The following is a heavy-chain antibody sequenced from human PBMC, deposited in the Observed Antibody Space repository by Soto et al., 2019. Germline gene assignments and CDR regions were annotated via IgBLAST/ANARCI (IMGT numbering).Heavy chain of an antibody. CDR2: INAGNGNT. Sequence: ASVKVSCKASGYTFTSYAMHWVRQAPGQRLEWMGWINAGNGNTKYSQKLQGRVTITRDTSASTAYMELSSLRSEDTAVYYCARGLLVPAAPSGMDGWGQGTTVTVSS. V-gene: IGHV1-3*01. CDR1: GYTFTSYA. CDR3: ARGLLVPAAPSGMDG. D-gene: IGHD2-2*01. J-gene: IGHJ6*02.